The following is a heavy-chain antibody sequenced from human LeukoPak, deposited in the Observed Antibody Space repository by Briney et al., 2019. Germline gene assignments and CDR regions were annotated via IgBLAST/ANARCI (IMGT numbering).Heavy chain of an antibody. D-gene: IGHD2-2*01. CDR3: ERERGGTYCSSTSCYFDY. J-gene: IGHJ4*02. CDR1: VYSIRSGYY. Sequence: AETLSLTCTVSVYSIRSGYYWGWIRQPPGKGLEWIGSIYHSGSTYYNASLKTRVTISVDTSKNQFSLKLSSVTAADTAVYYCERERGGTYCSSTSCYFDYWGQGTLVTVSS. V-gene: IGHV4-38-2*02. CDR2: IYHSGST.